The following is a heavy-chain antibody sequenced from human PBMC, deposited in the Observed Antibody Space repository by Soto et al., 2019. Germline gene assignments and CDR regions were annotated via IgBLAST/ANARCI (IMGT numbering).Heavy chain of an antibody. CDR3: EISTTDYDFWSGSAFFFDY. D-gene: IGHD3-3*01. CDR1: GFTFSSYA. J-gene: IGHJ4*02. V-gene: IGHV3-23*01. CDR2: ISGSGGST. Sequence: EVQLLESGGGLVQPGGSLRLSCAASGFTFSSYAMSWVRQAPGKGLEWVSAISGSGGSTYYADSVKGRFTISRDNSKNTLYLQMNSLRAEDTAVYYCEISTTDYDFWSGSAFFFDYWGQGTLGTASS.